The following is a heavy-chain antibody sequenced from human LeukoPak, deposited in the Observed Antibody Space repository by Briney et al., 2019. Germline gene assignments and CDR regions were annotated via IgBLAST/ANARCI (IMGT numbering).Heavy chain of an antibody. CDR2: IYYSGST. Sequence: RASETLSLTCAVYGGSFSGYYWGWIRQPPGKGLEWIGSIYYSGSTYYNPSLKSRVTISVDTSKNQFSLKLSSVTAADTAVYYCARGNSAYDSSGYYSRYYYYMDVWGKGTTVTISS. V-gene: IGHV4-34*01. CDR3: ARGNSAYDSSGYYSRYYYYMDV. D-gene: IGHD3-22*01. J-gene: IGHJ6*03. CDR1: GGSFSGYY.